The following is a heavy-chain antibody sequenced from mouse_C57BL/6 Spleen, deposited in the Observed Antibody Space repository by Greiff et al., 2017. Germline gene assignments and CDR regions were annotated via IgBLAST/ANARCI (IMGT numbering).Heavy chain of an antibody. J-gene: IGHJ4*01. CDR2: IYPGDGDT. V-gene: IGHV1-82*01. CDR1: GYAFSSSW. D-gene: IGHD2-5*01. Sequence: QVQLQQSGPELVKPGASVKISCTASGYAFSSSWMNWVKQRPGKGLEWIGRIYPGDGDTNYNGKLKGQATLTADKSSSTAYMQLSSLTSEDSAVYFCARGDYSNFYAMDYWGQGTSVTVSS. CDR3: ARGDYSNFYAMDY.